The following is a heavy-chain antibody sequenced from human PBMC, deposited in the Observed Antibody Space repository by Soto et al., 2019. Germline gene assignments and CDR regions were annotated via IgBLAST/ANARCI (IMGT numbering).Heavy chain of an antibody. J-gene: IGHJ4*02. Sequence: QVQLVESGGDVVQPGRSLRLSCAASGFTFSSYGMHWVRQAPGKGLEWVALIWYDGSHKYYADSVKGRFTISRDNSKNTLYPQMNSMSADDTAVYYCARDRYDEYYFDYWGQGTLVTVSS. D-gene: IGHD3-22*01. CDR3: ARDRYDEYYFDY. V-gene: IGHV3-33*01. CDR1: GFTFSSYG. CDR2: IWYDGSHK.